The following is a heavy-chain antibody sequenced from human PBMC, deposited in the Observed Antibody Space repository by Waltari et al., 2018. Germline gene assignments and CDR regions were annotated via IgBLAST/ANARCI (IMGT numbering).Heavy chain of an antibody. J-gene: IGHJ4*02. V-gene: IGHV1-2*02. CDR1: GYTFTDYY. CDR2: VNPDSGGT. D-gene: IGHD6-19*01. Sequence: QVQLVQSGAEVKTPGASGKVSCQAFGYTFTDYYIHWVRQGPGQGLEWMGLVNPDSGGTNYAQNFQGRVTMTRGTSITTVYMELSSLKYEDTAIYYCARGGGVTVPGFDFWGQGNLVTVSS. CDR3: ARGGGVTVPGFDF.